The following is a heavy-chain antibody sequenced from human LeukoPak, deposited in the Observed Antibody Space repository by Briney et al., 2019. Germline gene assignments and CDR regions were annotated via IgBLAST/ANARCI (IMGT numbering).Heavy chain of an antibody. CDR3: GXXXTVXAFDY. CDR1: GFTFTDHP. Sequence: GGSLRLSCVASGFTFTDHPMNWVRQAPGKGLEWISYIGGDGIAFYADSVKGRFTASKDDARKSMYLQMNSLRVEDTAVYYCGXXXTVXAFDYWGQGTLVTVSS. D-gene: IGHD4-11*01. CDR2: IGGDGIA. V-gene: IGHV3-69-1*01. J-gene: IGHJ4*02.